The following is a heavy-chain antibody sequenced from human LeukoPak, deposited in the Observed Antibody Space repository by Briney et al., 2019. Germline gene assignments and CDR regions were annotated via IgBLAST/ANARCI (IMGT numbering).Heavy chain of an antibody. J-gene: IGHJ3*02. D-gene: IGHD1-26*01. CDR2: TRTKANSYTT. CDR1: GFTFSDHY. CDR3: ARVGRYFDAFDI. V-gene: IGHV3-72*01. Sequence: GGSLRLSCAASGFTFSDHYMDWVRQAPGKGLEWVGRTRTKANSYTTEYAASVKGRFSISRDDSKNSLNLQMNSLKTEDTAVYYCARVGRYFDAFDIWGQGTMVTVSS.